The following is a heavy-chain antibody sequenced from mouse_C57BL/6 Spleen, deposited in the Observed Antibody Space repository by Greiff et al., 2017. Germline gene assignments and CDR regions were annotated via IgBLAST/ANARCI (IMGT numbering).Heavy chain of an antibody. CDR3: AREDYGSNGGFAY. J-gene: IGHJ3*01. D-gene: IGHD1-1*01. CDR2: INPNNGGT. Sequence: VQLQQSGPELVKPGASVKMSCKASGYTFTDYNMHWVKQSHGKSLEWIGYINPNNGGTSYNQKFKGKATLTVNKSSSTAYMELRSLTSEDSAVYYCAREDYGSNGGFAYWGQGTLVTVSA. CDR1: GYTFTDYN. V-gene: IGHV1-22*01.